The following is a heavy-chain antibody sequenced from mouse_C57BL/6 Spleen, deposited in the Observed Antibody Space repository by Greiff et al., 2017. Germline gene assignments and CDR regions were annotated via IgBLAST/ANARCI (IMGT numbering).Heavy chain of an antibody. CDR3: VREAIFYYGSYWYFDV. CDR1: GFTFNTYA. CDR2: IRSKSSNYAT. Sequence: EVHLVESGGGLVQPKGSLKLSCAASGFTFNTYAMHWVRQAPGKGLEWVARIRSKSSNYATYYADSVKDRFTISRDDSQSMLYLQMNNLKTEDTAMYYCVREAIFYYGSYWYFDVWGTGTTVTVSS. D-gene: IGHD1-1*01. V-gene: IGHV10-3*01. J-gene: IGHJ1*03.